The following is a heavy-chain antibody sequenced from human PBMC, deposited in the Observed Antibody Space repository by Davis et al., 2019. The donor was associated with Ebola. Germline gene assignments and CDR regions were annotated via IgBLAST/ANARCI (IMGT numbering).Heavy chain of an antibody. CDR2: ISYDGSNK. CDR3: AKDQDLRG. Sequence: SCKASGYTFTNYYMHWVRQAPGKGLEWVAVISYDGSNKYYADSVKGRFTISRDNSKNTLYLQMNSLRAEDTAVYYCAKDQDLRGWGQGTLVTVSS. CDR1: GYTFTNYY. V-gene: IGHV3-30*18. J-gene: IGHJ4*02. D-gene: IGHD3-10*01.